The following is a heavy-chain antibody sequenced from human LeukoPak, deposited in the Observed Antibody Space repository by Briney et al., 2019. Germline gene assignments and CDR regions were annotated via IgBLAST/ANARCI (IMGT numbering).Heavy chain of an antibody. J-gene: IGHJ5*02. CDR1: GFTFSSYS. CDR2: IRSKAYGGTT. Sequence: GGSLRLSCVASGFTFSSYSMNWVRQAPGKGLEWVGFIRSKAYGGTTEYAASVKGRFTISRDDSKSIAYLQMNSLKTEGTAVYYCTRVFDPWGQGTLVTISS. CDR3: TRVFDP. V-gene: IGHV3-49*04.